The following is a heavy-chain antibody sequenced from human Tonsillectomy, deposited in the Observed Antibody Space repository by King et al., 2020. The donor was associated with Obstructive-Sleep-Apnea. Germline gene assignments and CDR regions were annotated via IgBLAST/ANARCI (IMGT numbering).Heavy chain of an antibody. CDR1: GFSLSTSGVG. V-gene: IGHV2-5*02. Sequence: TLKESGPTLVKPTQTLTLTCTFSGFSLSTSGVGVGWIRQPPGKALEWLALIYLDDDKRYSPSLKSRLTITKDTSKNQVVLTMTNMDPVDTATYYCAHRSMVRGVTVFDYWGQGTLVTVSS. J-gene: IGHJ4*02. D-gene: IGHD3-10*01. CDR3: AHRSMVRGVTVFDY. CDR2: IYLDDDK.